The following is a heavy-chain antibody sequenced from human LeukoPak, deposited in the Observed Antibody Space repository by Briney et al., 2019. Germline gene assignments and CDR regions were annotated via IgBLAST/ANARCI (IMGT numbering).Heavy chain of an antibody. CDR1: GGSFSGCY. V-gene: IGHV4-34*01. Sequence: SKTLALTCAVYGGSFSGCYWSWIRQPPGKGLEWIGEINHSGSTNYNPSLKSRVTISVDTSKNQFSLKLSSVTAADTAVYYCARGPIYGDYADAFDIWGQGTMVTVSS. CDR3: ARGPIYGDYADAFDI. D-gene: IGHD4-17*01. J-gene: IGHJ3*02. CDR2: INHSGST.